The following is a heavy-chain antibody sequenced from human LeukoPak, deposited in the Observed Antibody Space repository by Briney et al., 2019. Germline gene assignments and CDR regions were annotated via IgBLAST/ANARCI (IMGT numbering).Heavy chain of an antibody. CDR2: NNLGDSDT. CDR1: GSSLTDCW. J-gene: IGHJ3*02. D-gene: IGHD3-10*01. V-gene: IGHV5-51*01. Sequence: GAPPQICSKGAGSSLTDCWNCCWLQQPGKSRVELGSNNLGDSDTRYSPSFQGQVTISADKSINTAYLQWSSMKASDTAMYYCATVRFSMVRGISFHVAFDIWGQGTMVTVSS. CDR3: ATVRFSMVRGISFHVAFDI.